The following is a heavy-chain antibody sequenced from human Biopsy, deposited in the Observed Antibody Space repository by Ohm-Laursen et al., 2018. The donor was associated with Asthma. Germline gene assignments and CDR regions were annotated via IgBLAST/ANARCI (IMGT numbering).Heavy chain of an antibody. J-gene: IGHJ4*02. CDR2: TYWDADK. CDR1: GFSLSTSGVG. V-gene: IGHV2-5*02. D-gene: IGHD5-24*01. CDR3: AHFKMSTSMAFDY. Sequence: PTQTLTLTDSFSGFSLSTSGVGVGWIRQPPGKALDWLALTYWDADKRYSPSLKTRLTITKDTSNNQVVLTLTNVDPVDTATYYCAHFKMSTSMAFDYWGPGTVVTVSS.